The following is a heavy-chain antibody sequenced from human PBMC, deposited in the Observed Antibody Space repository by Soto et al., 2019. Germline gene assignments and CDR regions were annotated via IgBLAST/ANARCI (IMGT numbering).Heavy chain of an antibody. CDR1: ELLFIHAW. V-gene: IGHV3-15*01. D-gene: IGHD3-3*01. J-gene: IGHJ4*02. CDR2: IKSRADGGTT. CDR3: TTDPRGAFWSPLADY. Sequence: PTGSMRPRWPSSELLFIHAWLTCDAPGPGMGLEWVGGIKSRADGGTTDYAVSVKGRFTISRDDSKNTLYLQMNSLKSEDTGLYDCTTDPRGAFWSPLADYWGQGTQVNVSS.